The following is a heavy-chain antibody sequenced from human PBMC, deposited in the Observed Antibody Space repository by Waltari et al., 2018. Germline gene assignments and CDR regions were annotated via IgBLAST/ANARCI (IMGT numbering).Heavy chain of an antibody. CDR1: GFTFSSYA. CDR3: VPKVPYINSPPH. D-gene: IGHD1-20*01. CDR2: IYSVCST. Sequence: EVQLLESGGGLVQPGGSLRLSCAASGFTFSSYAMSWVRQAPGKGRGWVSVIYSVCSTNYADSVKGRFTISRDNSKNTLYLQMKNLRTEDTAVYYCVPKVPYINSPPHWGQGTLVTVSS. J-gene: IGHJ4*02. V-gene: IGHV3-23*03.